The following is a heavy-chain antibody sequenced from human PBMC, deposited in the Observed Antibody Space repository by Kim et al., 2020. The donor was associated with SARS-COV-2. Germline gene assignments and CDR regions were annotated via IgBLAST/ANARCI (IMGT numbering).Heavy chain of an antibody. CDR2: IYYSGST. Sequence: SETLSLTCTVSGGSISSGGYYWSWIRPHPGKGMEWIGYIYYSGSTYYNPSLKSRVTISVDTSKNQFSLKLSSVTAAGTAVYYCTSARGSAMVVVCSIDYWGRGTLGTVS. V-gene: IGHV4-31*03. CDR3: TSARGSAMVVVCSIDY. CDR1: GGSISSGGYY. D-gene: IGHD3-22*01. J-gene: IGHJ4*02.